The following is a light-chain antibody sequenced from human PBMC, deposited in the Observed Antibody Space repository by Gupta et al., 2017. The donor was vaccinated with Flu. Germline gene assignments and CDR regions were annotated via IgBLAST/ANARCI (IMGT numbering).Light chain of an antibody. V-gene: IGLV2-14*01. CDR3: NSYTSSSTYV. CDR1: SSDVGGYNY. Sequence: QSALTKPAAVSGAPGQSITISCTGTSSDVGGYNYVSWYQQHPGKAPNLMIYEVSRRPSGVSSRFSGSKSANTASLTISGRQAEDAADYYCNSYTSSSTYVFGTGTKVTVL. CDR2: EVS. J-gene: IGLJ1*01.